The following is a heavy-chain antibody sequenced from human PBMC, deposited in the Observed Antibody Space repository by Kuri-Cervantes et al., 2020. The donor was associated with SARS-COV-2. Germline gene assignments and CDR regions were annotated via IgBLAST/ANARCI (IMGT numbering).Heavy chain of an antibody. D-gene: IGHD3-3*01. J-gene: IGHJ4*02. CDR1: GGSISSGDYY. Sequence: LRLSCTVSGGSISSGDYYWSWLRQPPGKGLEWIGYIYYSWSTYYNPSLKSRVTISVDTSKNQFSLKLSSVTAPDTAVYYWARAPQKRITIFGVVGSFDYWGRGTLVTVSS. CDR2: IYYSWST. CDR3: ARAPQKRITIFGVVGSFDY. V-gene: IGHV4-30-4*01.